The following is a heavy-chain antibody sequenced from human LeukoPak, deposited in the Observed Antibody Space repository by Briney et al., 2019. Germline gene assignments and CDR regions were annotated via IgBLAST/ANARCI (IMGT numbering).Heavy chain of an antibody. CDR1: GYTFTKFY. CDR3: TRGYCSAGSCYSVENWFDP. J-gene: IGHJ5*02. D-gene: IGHD2-15*01. V-gene: IGHV1-2*06. Sequence: ASVKVFCKASGYTFTKFYMFWVRQAPGQGLEWMGRINPSSGGTDFAKKFQGRVTMTRDTSISTAYLELSRLRSDDTAMYYCTRGYCSAGSCYSVENWFDPWGQGTLVTVSS. CDR2: INPSSGGT.